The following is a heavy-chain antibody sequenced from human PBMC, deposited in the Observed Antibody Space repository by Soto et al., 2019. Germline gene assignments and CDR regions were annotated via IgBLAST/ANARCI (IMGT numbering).Heavy chain of an antibody. CDR3: ARWWSGSRQGLDP. V-gene: IGHV4-31*03. D-gene: IGHD3-3*01. J-gene: IGHJ5*02. CDR1: GGSISSGDYY. Sequence: QVQLQESGPGLVKPSQTLSLTCTVSGGSISSGDYYWSWIRQHPGKGLEWIGYIYYSGSTYYNPSHKSRVTISVDTSKNQFSLKLSSVTAADTAVYYCARWWSGSRQGLDPWGQGTLVTVSS. CDR2: IYYSGST.